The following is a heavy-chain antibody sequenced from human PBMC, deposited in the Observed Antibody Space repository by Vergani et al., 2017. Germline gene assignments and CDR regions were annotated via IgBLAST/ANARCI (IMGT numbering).Heavy chain of an antibody. D-gene: IGHD2-2*01. V-gene: IGHV1-46*01. J-gene: IGHJ5*02. CDR1: GYTFTSYY. CDR2: INPSGGST. Sequence: QVQLVQSGAAVKKPGASVKVSCKASGYTFTSYYMHWVRQAPGQGLEWMGIINPSGGSTSYAQKFQGRVTMTRDTSTSTVYMELSSLSSEDTAVYYCARDSRYCSSTSCYVGRDWFDPWGQGTLVTVSS. CDR3: ARDSRYCSSTSCYVGRDWFDP.